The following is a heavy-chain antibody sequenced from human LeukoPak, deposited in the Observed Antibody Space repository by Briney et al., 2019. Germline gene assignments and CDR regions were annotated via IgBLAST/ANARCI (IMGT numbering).Heavy chain of an antibody. Sequence: PGGSLRLSCAASGFSFSNYDMNWVSQPPGEGREWVSYISSSGSTIYYADSVKGRFTISRDNAKNSQYLQMNSLRAEDTAVYYCAEIYTYGSSQFDYWGQGTLVTVSS. D-gene: IGHD5-18*01. CDR1: GFSFSNYD. CDR2: ISSSGSTI. V-gene: IGHV3-48*03. J-gene: IGHJ4*02. CDR3: AEIYTYGSSQFDY.